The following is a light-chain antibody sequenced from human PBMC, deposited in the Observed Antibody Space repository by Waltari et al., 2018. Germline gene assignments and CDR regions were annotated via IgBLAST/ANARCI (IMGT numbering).Light chain of an antibody. CDR1: QGISNF. J-gene: IGKJ2*01. V-gene: IGKV1-16*01. Sequence: DIQMTQSPSSLSASVGDTVTITCRASQGISNFLVWFQQHPGKPPKSLIYAASTLQDGVPSRFAGRGSVTEFTLTISSLQPEDFATYYFQHYDGFPYTFGQGT. CDR3: QHYDGFPYT. CDR2: AAS.